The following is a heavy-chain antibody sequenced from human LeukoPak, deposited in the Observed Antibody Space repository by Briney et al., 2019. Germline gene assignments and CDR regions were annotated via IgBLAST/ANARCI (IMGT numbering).Heavy chain of an antibody. CDR1: GGTFSSYA. CDR3: ARDFGPEGYCSGGSCPKDSDAFDI. J-gene: IGHJ3*02. V-gene: IGHV1-69*13. D-gene: IGHD2-15*01. Sequence: ASVKVSCKASGGTFSSYAISWVRQAPGQGLEWMVGIIPIFGTANYAQKFLRRVTITADESTSTAYMELSSLRSEDTAVYYCARDFGPEGYCSGGSCPKDSDAFDIWGQGTMVTVSS. CDR2: IIPIFGTA.